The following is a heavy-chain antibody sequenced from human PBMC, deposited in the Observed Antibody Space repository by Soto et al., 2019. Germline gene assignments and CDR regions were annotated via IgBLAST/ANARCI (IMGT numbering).Heavy chain of an antibody. CDR2: IYYSGST. CDR3: ARHFVGCSSTSCYEP. J-gene: IGHJ4*02. CDR1: GGSISSGGYY. V-gene: IGHV4-31*03. Sequence: SETLSLTCTVSGGSISSGGYYWSWIRQHPGKGLEWIGYIYYSGSTYYNPSLKSRVTISVDTSKNQFSLKLSSVTAADTAVYYCARHFVGCSSTSCYEPWGQGTLVTVSS. D-gene: IGHD2-2*01.